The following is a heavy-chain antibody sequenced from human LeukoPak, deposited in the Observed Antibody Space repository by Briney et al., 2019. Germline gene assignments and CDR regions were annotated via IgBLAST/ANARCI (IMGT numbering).Heavy chain of an antibody. D-gene: IGHD3-22*01. CDR1: GFTFSSYS. V-gene: IGHV3-21*01. CDR2: ISSSSSYI. J-gene: IGHJ4*02. Sequence: GGSLRLSCAASGFTFSSYSMNWVRQAPGKGLEWVSSISSSSSYIYYADSVKGRFTTSRDNAKNSLYLQMNSLRAEDTAVYYCARGRYYYDSSGYDIDYWGQGTLVTVSS. CDR3: ARGRYYYDSSGYDIDY.